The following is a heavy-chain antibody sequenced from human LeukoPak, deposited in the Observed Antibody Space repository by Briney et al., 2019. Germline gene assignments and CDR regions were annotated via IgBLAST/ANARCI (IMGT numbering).Heavy chain of an antibody. V-gene: IGHV3-23*01. CDR1: GFTFSSYA. CDR3: AKDGSTGGYSSSWYSGFAYYYYGMDV. CDR2: ISGSGGST. J-gene: IGHJ6*02. Sequence: GGSLRLSCAASGFTFSSYAMSWVGPAPGKGLEWVSAISGSGGSTYYADSVKGRFTISRDNSKNTLYLQMNSLRAEDTAVYYCAKDGSTGGYSSSWYSGFAYYYYGMDVWGQGTTVTVSS. D-gene: IGHD6-13*01.